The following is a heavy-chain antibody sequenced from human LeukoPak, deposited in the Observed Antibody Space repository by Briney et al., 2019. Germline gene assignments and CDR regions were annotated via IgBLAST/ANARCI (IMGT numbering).Heavy chain of an antibody. Sequence: PSETLSLTCTVSGGSISSYYWSWIRQPPGNGLEWIGYIYYSGSTNYNASLKSGVTISVDTSKNQFSLKMSSVTAADTAVYYCARAAHDYDFWSGYYLEDYYYYYMDVWGKGTTVTVSS. D-gene: IGHD3-3*01. CDR1: GGSISSYY. J-gene: IGHJ6*03. V-gene: IGHV4-59*01. CDR2: IYYSGST. CDR3: ARAAHDYDFWSGYYLEDYYYYYMDV.